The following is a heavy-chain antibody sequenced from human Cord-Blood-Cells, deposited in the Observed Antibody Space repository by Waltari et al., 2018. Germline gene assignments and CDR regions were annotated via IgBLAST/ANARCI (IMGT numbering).Heavy chain of an antibody. CDR3: ATGTPDSYGYYYYYYMDV. J-gene: IGHJ6*03. V-gene: IGHV1-24*01. CDR1: GSTLTELS. CDR2: CDPEDGEE. Sequence: QVQLVQSGAEVKKPGASVKVSCKVSGSTLTELSMHWVRQAPGKGFEWMGGCDPEDGEEIYAQKFQGRGTRTEDTSTDTAYRELSSLRSEDTAVYYCATGTPDSYGYYYYYYMDVWGKGTTVTVSS. D-gene: IGHD5-18*01.